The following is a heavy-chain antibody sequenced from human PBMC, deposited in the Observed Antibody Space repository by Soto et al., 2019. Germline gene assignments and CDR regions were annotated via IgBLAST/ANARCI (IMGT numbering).Heavy chain of an antibody. CDR3: AAVRYDYGDLIDAFDI. CDR1: GFTFTSSA. D-gene: IGHD4-17*01. Sequence: SVNVSCKASGFTFTSSAMQWVRQARGQRLEWIGWIVVGSGNTNYAQKFQERVTITRDMSTSTAYMELSSLRSEDTAVYYCAAVRYDYGDLIDAFDIWGQGTMVTVSS. J-gene: IGHJ3*02. CDR2: IVVGSGNT. V-gene: IGHV1-58*02.